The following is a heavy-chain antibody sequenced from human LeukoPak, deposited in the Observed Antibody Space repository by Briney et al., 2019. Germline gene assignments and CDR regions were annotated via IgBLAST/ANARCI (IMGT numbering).Heavy chain of an antibody. CDR2: INHSGST. D-gene: IGHD4-17*01. CDR3: ARGYGDYGQEYFQH. CDR1: GGSFSGYY. V-gene: IGHV4-34*01. Sequence: SETLSLTCAVYGGSFSGYYWSWIRQPPGKGLEWIGEINHSGSTNYNPSLKSRATISVDTSKNQFSLKLSSVTAADTAVYYCARGYGDYGQEYFQHWGQGTLVTVSS. J-gene: IGHJ1*01.